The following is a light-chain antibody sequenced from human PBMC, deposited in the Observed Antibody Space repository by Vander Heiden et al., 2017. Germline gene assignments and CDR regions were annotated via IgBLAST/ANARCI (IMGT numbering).Light chain of an antibody. V-gene: IGLV4-69*01. Sequence: HVLTQPSPASASLVASVKLTCTLSSGHSSYAIAWHQQQPEKGPRYLMKLNSDGSHSKGDGIPDRFSGSSSGAERYLTISSLQSEDEADYYCQTWGTGIHVVFGGGTKLTVL. J-gene: IGLJ2*01. CDR2: LNSDGSH. CDR1: SGHSSYA. CDR3: QTWGTGIHVV.